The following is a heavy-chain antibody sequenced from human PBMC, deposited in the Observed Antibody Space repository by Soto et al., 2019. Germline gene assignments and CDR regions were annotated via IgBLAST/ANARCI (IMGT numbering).Heavy chain of an antibody. CDR2: IYYSGST. CDR3: ARHVGCSSTSCRDAFDI. V-gene: IGHV4-59*08. CDR1: GGSISSYY. J-gene: IGHJ3*02. D-gene: IGHD2-2*01. Sequence: SETLSLTCTVSGGSISSYYWSWIRQPPGKGLEWIGYIYYSGSTNYNPSLKSRVTISVDTSKNQFSLKLSSVTAADTAVYYCARHVGCSSTSCRDAFDIWGQGTMVTVSS.